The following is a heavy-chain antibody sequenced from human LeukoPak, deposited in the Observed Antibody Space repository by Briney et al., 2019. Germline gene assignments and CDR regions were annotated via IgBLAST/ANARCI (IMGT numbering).Heavy chain of an antibody. CDR3: ARADSSSGGSCWYDY. CDR2: INHSGST. Sequence: PSETLSLTCAVYGGSFSGYYWSWIRQPPGKGLEWIGEINHSGSTNYNPSLKSRVTISVDTSKNQFSLKLSSVTAADTAVYYCARADSSSGGSCWYDYWGQGTLVTVSS. CDR1: GGSFSGYY. J-gene: IGHJ4*02. D-gene: IGHD2-15*01. V-gene: IGHV4-34*01.